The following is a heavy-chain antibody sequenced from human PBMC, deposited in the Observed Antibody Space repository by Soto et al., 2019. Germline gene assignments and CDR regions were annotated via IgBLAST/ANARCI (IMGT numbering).Heavy chain of an antibody. D-gene: IGHD5-12*01. J-gene: IGHJ3*02. V-gene: IGHV3-33*01. Sequence: QVQLVESGGGVAQPGRSLRLSCAASGFTFSSYGMHWVRQAPGKGLEWVAVIWYDGSNKYYADSVKGRFTISRDNSKNTLYLQMNSLRAEDTAVYYCARATGYHDAFDIWGQGTMVTVSS. CDR3: ARATGYHDAFDI. CDR2: IWYDGSNK. CDR1: GFTFSSYG.